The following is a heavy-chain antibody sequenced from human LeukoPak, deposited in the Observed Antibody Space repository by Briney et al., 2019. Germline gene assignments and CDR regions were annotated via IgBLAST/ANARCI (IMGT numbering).Heavy chain of an antibody. V-gene: IGHV4-38-2*02. Sequence: SETLSLTCTVSGYFISTGSYWGWIRQPPGKGLEWIGSIYHSGSTDYNPSLRSRVTISVDTSNNQFSLRLSAVTAADTAVYFCARVERTGYCSGGSRQWKQNWFDPWGQGTLVTVSS. CDR2: IYHSGST. CDR1: GYFISTGSY. CDR3: ARVERTGYCSGGSRQWKQNWFDP. J-gene: IGHJ5*02. D-gene: IGHD2-15*01.